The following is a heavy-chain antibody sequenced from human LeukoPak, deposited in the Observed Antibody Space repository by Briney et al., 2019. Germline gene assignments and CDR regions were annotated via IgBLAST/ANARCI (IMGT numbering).Heavy chain of an antibody. CDR1: GFTFSSYW. CDR3: ARVRDYYGSGDNYYMDV. D-gene: IGHD3-10*01. V-gene: IGHV3-74*01. Sequence: GGSLRLSCAASGFTFSSYWMHWVRQAPGKGLVWVSRINSDGSSTSYADSVKGRFTISRDNAKNTLYLQMNSLRAEDTAVYYCARVRDYYGSGDNYYMDVWGKGTTVTVSS. J-gene: IGHJ6*03. CDR2: INSDGSST.